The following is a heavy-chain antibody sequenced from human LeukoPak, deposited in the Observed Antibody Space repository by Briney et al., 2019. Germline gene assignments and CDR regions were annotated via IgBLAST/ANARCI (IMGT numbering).Heavy chain of an antibody. D-gene: IGHD2-15*01. V-gene: IGHV1-69*04. CDR3: ARDLAGYCRGGSCYSSYYFDY. CDR1: GGTFSSYA. Sequence: GASVKVSCKPSGGTFSSYAISWVRQAPGQGLEWMGRIIPILGIANYAQKFQGRVTITADKSTSTAYMELSSLRSEDTAVYYCARDLAGYCRGGSCYSSYYFDYWGQGTLVTVSS. CDR2: IIPILGIA. J-gene: IGHJ4*02.